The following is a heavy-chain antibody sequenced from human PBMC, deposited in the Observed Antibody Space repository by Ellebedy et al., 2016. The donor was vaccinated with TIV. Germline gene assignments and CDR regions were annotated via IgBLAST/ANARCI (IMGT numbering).Heavy chain of an antibody. Sequence: MPSETLFLTCSVSGGPISGSGRYWAWIRQPPGKGLQWIGPMFDRGSTYYKPSLSSRFTISVDTSRNQFSLRLRSVTAADTAVYYCASEVLGYCGGGSCSSHGMDVWGQGTTVTVSS. D-gene: IGHD2-15*01. CDR2: MFDRGST. J-gene: IGHJ6*02. V-gene: IGHV4-39*02. CDR3: ASEVLGYCGGGSCSSHGMDV. CDR1: GGPISGSGRY.